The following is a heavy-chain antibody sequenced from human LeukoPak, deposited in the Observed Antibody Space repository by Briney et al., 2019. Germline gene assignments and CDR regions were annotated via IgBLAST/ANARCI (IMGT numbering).Heavy chain of an antibody. J-gene: IGHJ4*02. V-gene: IGHV3-48*03. CDR1: GFTFSSYE. Sequence: PGGSLRLSCAASGFTFSSYEMNWVRQAPGKGLEWVSYISSSGSTIYHADSVKGRFTISRDNAKNSLYLQMNSLRAEDTAVYYCARDSTVVAAFDYWGQGTLVTVSS. CDR3: ARDSTVVAAFDY. D-gene: IGHD2-15*01. CDR2: ISSSGSTI.